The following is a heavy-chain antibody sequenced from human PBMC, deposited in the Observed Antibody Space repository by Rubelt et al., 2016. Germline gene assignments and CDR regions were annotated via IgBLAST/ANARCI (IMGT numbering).Heavy chain of an antibody. CDR1: GFTFSSYA. CDR2: ISSNGGST. CDR3: VKAHNLYRSSTSCYYDAFDI. J-gene: IGHJ3*02. V-gene: IGHV3-64D*06. Sequence: EVQLVESGGGLVQPGGSLRLSCSASGFTFSSYAMHWVRQDTGKGLEYVSAISSNGGSTYYADYVKGSLTISRDNSKNTLYLQMSSLRAEDTAVYYCVKAHNLYRSSTSCYYDAFDIWGQGTMVTVSS. D-gene: IGHD2-2*01.